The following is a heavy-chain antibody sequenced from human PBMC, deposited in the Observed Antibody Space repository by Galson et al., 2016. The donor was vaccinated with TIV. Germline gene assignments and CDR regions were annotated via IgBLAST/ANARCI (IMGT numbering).Heavy chain of an antibody. D-gene: IGHD2-8*01. V-gene: IGHV3-20*04. CDR3: ARDRMVDATYYYYYFGMDV. J-gene: IGHJ6*02. CDR2: INWNGGSR. Sequence: SLRLSCAASGFTFDDYGMSWVRQAPGMGLEWVSSINWNGGSRGYADSVKGRFTISRANVKNSLYLHMNSLRVEDTAIYYCARDRMVDATYYYYYFGMDVWGQGTAVTVSS. CDR1: GFTFDDYG.